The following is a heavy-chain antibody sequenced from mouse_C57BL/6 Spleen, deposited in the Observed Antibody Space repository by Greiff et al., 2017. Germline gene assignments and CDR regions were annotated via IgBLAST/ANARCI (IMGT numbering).Heavy chain of an antibody. D-gene: IGHD2-12*01. CDR1: GFTFSSYA. Sequence: EVQVVESGEGLVKPGGSLKLSCAASGFTFSSYAMSWVRQTPEKRLEWVAYISSGGDYIYYADTVEGRFTISRDTARNTLYLQMSSLKSEDTAMYYCTREASNDGAMDYWGQGTSVTVSS. CDR2: ISSGGDYI. J-gene: IGHJ4*01. V-gene: IGHV5-9-1*02. CDR3: TREASNDGAMDY.